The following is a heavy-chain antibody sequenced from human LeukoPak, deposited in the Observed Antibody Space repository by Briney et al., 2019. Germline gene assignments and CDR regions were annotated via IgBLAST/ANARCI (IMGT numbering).Heavy chain of an antibody. J-gene: IGHJ4*02. D-gene: IGHD3-10*01. CDR2: ISSSSSYI. CDR1: GFTFSSYY. CDR3: ARGVSWDFDK. V-gene: IGHV3-21*04. Sequence: GGSLRLSCAASGFTFSSYYMNWVRQAPGKGLEWVSSISSSSSYIYYADSVKGRFTISRDTAKNSLYLQMNSLRAEDTAVYYCARGVSWDFDKLGRGALVTVSS.